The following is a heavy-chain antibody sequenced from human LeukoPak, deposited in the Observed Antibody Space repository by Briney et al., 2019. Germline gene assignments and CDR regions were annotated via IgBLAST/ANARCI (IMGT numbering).Heavy chain of an antibody. CDR2: IYYSGST. V-gene: IGHV4-59*01. CDR1: GGSISTYY. J-gene: IGHJ4*02. D-gene: IGHD3-10*01. Sequence: SETLSLTCTVSGGSISTYYWNWIRQPPGKGLEWIGYIYYSGSTNYNPSLKSRVTISVDTSKNQFSLKLSSVTAADTAVYYCAGSHALWFGELSPLDYWGQGTLVTVSS. CDR3: AGSHALWFGELSPLDY.